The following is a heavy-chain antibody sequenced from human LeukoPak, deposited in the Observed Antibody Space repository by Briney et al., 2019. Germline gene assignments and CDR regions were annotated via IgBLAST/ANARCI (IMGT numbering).Heavy chain of an antibody. V-gene: IGHV3-21*01. J-gene: IGHJ4*02. CDR2: ISSSSSYI. CDR3: ATLPYYYDSSGSYYFDY. D-gene: IGHD3-22*01. Sequence: PGGSLRPSCAASGFTFSSYSMNWVRQAPGKGLEWVSLISSSSSYIYYADSVKGRFTISRDNAKNSLYLQMNSLRVEDTAVYYCATLPYYYDSSGSYYFDYWGQGTLVTVSS. CDR1: GFTFSSYS.